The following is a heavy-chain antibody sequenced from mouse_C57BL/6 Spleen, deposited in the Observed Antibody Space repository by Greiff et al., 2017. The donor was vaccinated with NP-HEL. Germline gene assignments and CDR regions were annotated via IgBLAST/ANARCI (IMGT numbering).Heavy chain of an antibody. Sequence: QVQLQQPGAELVKPGASVKVSCKASGYTFTSYWMHWVKQRPGQGLEWIGRIHPSDSDTNYNQKFKGKATLTVDKSSSTAYMQLSSLTSEDSAVYYCAINLYYYGSSYGDYAMDYWGQGTSVTVSS. CDR1: GYTFTSYW. CDR3: AINLYYYGSSYGDYAMDY. V-gene: IGHV1-74*01. J-gene: IGHJ4*01. CDR2: IHPSDSDT. D-gene: IGHD1-1*01.